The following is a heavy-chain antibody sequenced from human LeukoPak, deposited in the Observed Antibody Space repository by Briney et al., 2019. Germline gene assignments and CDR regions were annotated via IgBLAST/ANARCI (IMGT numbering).Heavy chain of an antibody. Sequence: SETLSLTCAVYGGSFSGYYWSWIRQPPGKGLEWIGEINHSGSTNYNPSLKSRVTISVDTSKNQFSLKLSSVTAADTAVYYCASGTIYRRNDYWGEGTLVTVSS. CDR3: ASGTIYRRNDY. V-gene: IGHV4-34*01. CDR1: GGSFSGYY. J-gene: IGHJ4*02. CDR2: INHSGST. D-gene: IGHD1-14*01.